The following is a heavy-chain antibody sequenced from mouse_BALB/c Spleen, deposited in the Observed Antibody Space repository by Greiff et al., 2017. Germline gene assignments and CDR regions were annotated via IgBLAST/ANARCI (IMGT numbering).Heavy chain of an antibody. Sequence: QVQLQQPGAELVKPGASVKLSCKASGYTFTSYYMYWVKQRPGQGLEWIGGINPSNGGTNFNAKFKSKATLTVDKSSSTAYMQLSSLTSEDSAVYYCTRAPIYYYCSSPDYYAMDYWGQGTSVTVSS. CDR3: TRAPIYYYCSSPDYYAMDY. V-gene: IGHV1S81*02. CDR2: INPSNGGT. CDR1: GYTFTSYY. J-gene: IGHJ4*01. D-gene: IGHD1-1*01.